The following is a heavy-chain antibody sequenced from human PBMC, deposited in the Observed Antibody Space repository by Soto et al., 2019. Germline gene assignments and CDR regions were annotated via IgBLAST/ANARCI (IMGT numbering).Heavy chain of an antibody. V-gene: IGHV4-30-2*01. Sequence: PSETPSLTCAASGGSISSGGYFWSWIRQPPGKGLEWIGYSFHSGSTSYNPPLKSRVIISVDRSKNQFSLELNSVTTADTAVYYCARGDAGYYGMGVWGQGITVTVSS. D-gene: IGHD3-16*01. CDR3: ARGDAGYYGMGV. CDR1: GGSISSGGYF. CDR2: SFHSGST. J-gene: IGHJ6*02.